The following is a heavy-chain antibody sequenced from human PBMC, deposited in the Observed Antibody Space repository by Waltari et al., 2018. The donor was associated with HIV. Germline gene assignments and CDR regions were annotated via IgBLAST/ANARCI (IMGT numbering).Heavy chain of an antibody. CDR2: TNHSGVT. Sequence: QVRLEQWGARLLTPAETLSLTCAVNGGSFRGFYWTWVRQPPGKGPEWLGQTNHSGVTTYNPSLTSRVFMSVDTSKNQFSLRMSSVTAADTALYHCARGGVTMMNYYYYAMDVWGQGTTVTVSS. D-gene: IGHD3-22*01. J-gene: IGHJ6*02. CDR1: GGSFRGFY. CDR3: ARGGVTMMNYYYYAMDV. V-gene: IGHV4-34*01.